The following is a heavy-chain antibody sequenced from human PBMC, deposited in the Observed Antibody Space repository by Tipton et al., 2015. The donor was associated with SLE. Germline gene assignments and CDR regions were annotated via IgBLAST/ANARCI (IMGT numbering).Heavy chain of an antibody. CDR2: IYYSGST. CDR3: ARSGTAITMISY. Sequence: TLSLTCTVSGGSITSHYWSWIRQPPGKGLEWIGYIYYSGSTNYNPTLKSRVTISVDPSRNHFSLKLTSVTAADTAVYYCARSGTAITMISYWGQGTLVTVSS. J-gene: IGHJ4*02. D-gene: IGHD3-22*01. CDR1: GGSITSHY. V-gene: IGHV4-59*11.